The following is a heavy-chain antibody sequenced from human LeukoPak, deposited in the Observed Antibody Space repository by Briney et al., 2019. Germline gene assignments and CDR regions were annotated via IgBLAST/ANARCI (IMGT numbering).Heavy chain of an antibody. CDR3: AKDPFRWCRGYFDY. D-gene: IGHD2-8*01. J-gene: IGHJ4*02. CDR1: GGSFSGYY. Sequence: PSETLSLTCAVYGGSFSGYYWSWVRQAPGKGLEWVSAISGSGGSTYYADSVKGRFTISRDNSKNTLYLQMNSLRAEDTAVYYCAKDPFRWCRGYFDYWGQGTLVTVSS. CDR2: ISGSGGST. V-gene: IGHV3-23*01.